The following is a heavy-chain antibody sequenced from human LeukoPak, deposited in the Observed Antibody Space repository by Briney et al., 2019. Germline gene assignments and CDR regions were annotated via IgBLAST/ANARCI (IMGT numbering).Heavy chain of an antibody. J-gene: IGHJ3*02. CDR2: IYHSGST. CDR3: ARPLADRSGYYYGNDAFDI. Sequence: SETLSLTCAVSGYSISSGYYWGWIRQPPGKGLEWIGSIYHSGSTYYNPSLKSRVTISVDTSKNQFSLKLSSVTAADTAVYYCARPLADRSGYYYGNDAFDIWGQGTMVTVSS. D-gene: IGHD3-22*01. CDR1: GYSISSGYY. V-gene: IGHV4-38-2*01.